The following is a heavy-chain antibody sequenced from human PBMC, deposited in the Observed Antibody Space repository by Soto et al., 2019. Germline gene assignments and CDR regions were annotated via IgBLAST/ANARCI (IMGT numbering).Heavy chain of an antibody. CDR1: AFTFSNYA. CDR2: ISASGAST. V-gene: IGHV3-23*01. CDR3: ASHLTAGQLGALYY. J-gene: IGHJ4*02. Sequence: GGSLRLSCAASAFTFSNYAMSWVRQAPGKGLEWVSAISASGASTYYADFVKGRFTISRDNSKNTLYLQMNSLRAEDTAVYYCASHLTAGQLGALYYWGQGTLVTVSS. D-gene: IGHD6-13*01.